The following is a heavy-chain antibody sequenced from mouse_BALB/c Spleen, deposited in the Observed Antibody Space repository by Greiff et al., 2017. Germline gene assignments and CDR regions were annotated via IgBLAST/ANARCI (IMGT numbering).Heavy chain of an antibody. CDR3: ARGGGNYPFDY. V-gene: IGHV7-3*02. J-gene: IGHJ2*01. Sequence: DVQLVESGGGLVQPGGSLRLSCATSGFTFTDYYMSWVRQPPGKALEWLGFIRNKANGYTTEYSASVKGRFTISRDNSQSILYLQMNTLRAEDSATYYCARGGGNYPFDYWGQGTTLTVSS. D-gene: IGHD2-1*01. CDR1: GFTFTDYY. CDR2: IRNKANGYTT.